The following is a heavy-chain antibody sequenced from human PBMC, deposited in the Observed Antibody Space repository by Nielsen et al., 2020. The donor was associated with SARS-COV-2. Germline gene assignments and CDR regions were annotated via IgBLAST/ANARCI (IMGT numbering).Heavy chain of an antibody. CDR3: AKVGREFDY. D-gene: IGHD1-26*01. J-gene: IGHJ4*02. CDR1: GFTFSSYA. CDR2: ISGSGGST. V-gene: IGHV3-23*01. Sequence: LSLTCAASGFTFSSYAMSWVRQAPGKGLEWVSAISGSGGSTYYADSVKGRFTISRDNSKNTLYLQMNSLRAEDTAVYYCAKVGREFDYWGQGTLVTVSS.